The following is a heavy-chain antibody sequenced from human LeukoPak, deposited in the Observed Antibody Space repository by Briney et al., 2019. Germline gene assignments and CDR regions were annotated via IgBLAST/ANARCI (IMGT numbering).Heavy chain of an antibody. CDR3: AREGGIVLIVYATSPLGDLNSDFDY. Sequence: GGSLRLSCAASGFTFSSYAMHWVRQAPGKGLEWVAVISYDGSNKYYADSVKGRFTISRDNSKNTLYLQMNSLRAEDTAVYYCAREGGIVLIVYATSPLGDLNSDFDYWGQGTLVTVSS. V-gene: IGHV3-30*04. CDR1: GFTFSSYA. D-gene: IGHD2-8*01. CDR2: ISYDGSNK. J-gene: IGHJ4*02.